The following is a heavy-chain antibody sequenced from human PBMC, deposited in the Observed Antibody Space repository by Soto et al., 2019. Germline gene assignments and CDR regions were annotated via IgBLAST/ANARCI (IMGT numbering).Heavy chain of an antibody. CDR1: VFSIIDYW. CDR3: ARDRSYAMEV. J-gene: IGHJ6*02. CDR2: INGDASST. Sequence: GWSLRLACESSVFSIIDYWMQWVRQAPGEGLVWVSCINGDASSTTYADSVKGRFTISRDDAKNTVYLQMTSLRAEDTAVYFCARDRSYAMEVWGQGTRVTVSS. V-gene: IGHV3-74*01.